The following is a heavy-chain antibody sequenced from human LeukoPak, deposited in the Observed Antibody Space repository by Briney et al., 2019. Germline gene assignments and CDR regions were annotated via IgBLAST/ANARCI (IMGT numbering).Heavy chain of an antibody. D-gene: IGHD3-10*01. Sequence: GGSLRLSCAASGFTVSSNYMSWVRQAPGKGLEWVSVIYSGGSTYYADSVKGRFTISRDNSKNTLYLQMNSLRAEDTAVYYCASHPMVRDPADIWGQGTMVTVSS. J-gene: IGHJ3*02. CDR1: GFTVSSNY. CDR3: ASHPMVRDPADI. CDR2: IYSGGST. V-gene: IGHV3-53*01.